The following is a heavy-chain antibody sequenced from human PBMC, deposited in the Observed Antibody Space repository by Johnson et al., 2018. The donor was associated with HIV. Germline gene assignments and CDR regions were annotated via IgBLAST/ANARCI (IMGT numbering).Heavy chain of an antibody. CDR3: AKSRGGYSYGYDAFDI. CDR2: IRYDGSNK. V-gene: IGHV3-30*02. D-gene: IGHD5-18*01. Sequence: QVQLVESGGGVVQPGGSLRLSCAASGFTFSSYGMHWVRQAPGKGLEWVAFIRYDGSNKYYGDSVKGRFTISRDNSKNTLFLQMNSLRTEDTALYYCAKSRGGYSYGYDAFDIWGQGTMVTVSS. CDR1: GFTFSSYG. J-gene: IGHJ3*02.